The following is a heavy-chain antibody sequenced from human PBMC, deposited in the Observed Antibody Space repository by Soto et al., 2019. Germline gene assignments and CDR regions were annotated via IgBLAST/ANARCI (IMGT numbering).Heavy chain of an antibody. CDR1: GYTLTELS. CDR3: ATDSHLVPAANDYYYGMDV. D-gene: IGHD2-2*01. Sequence: ASVKVSCKVSGYTLTELSMHWVRQAPGKGLEWMGGFDPEDGETIYAQKLQGRVTMTEDTSTDTAYMELSSLRSEDTAVYYCATDSHLVPAANDYYYGMDVWGQGTTVTVSS. V-gene: IGHV1-24*01. CDR2: FDPEDGET. J-gene: IGHJ6*02.